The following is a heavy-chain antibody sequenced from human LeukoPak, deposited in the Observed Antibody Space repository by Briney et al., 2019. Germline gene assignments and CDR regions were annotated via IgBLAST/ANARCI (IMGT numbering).Heavy chain of an antibody. V-gene: IGHV1-69*04. D-gene: IGHD3-22*01. J-gene: IGHJ4*02. Sequence: ASVKVSCKASGGTFSSYAISWVRQVPGQGLEWMGRIIPILGIANYAQKFQGRVTITADKSTSTAYMELSSLRSEDTAVYYCARPPPGYYYDSSGYFVLDYWGQGTLVTVSS. CDR1: GGTFSSYA. CDR3: ARPPPGYYYDSSGYFVLDY. CDR2: IIPILGIA.